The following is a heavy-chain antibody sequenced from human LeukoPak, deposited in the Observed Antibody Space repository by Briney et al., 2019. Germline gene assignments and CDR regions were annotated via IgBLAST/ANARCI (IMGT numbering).Heavy chain of an antibody. CDR3: ARGEMVQVY. J-gene: IGHJ4*02. CDR1: GFTFSSYW. V-gene: IGHV3-74*01. Sequence: GGSLRLSCAASGFTFSSYWMHWVRQAPGKGLLWVSRINTDGSTTSYADSVKGRFTISRDNAKNTLYLQMNSLRTDDTAVYYCARGEMVQVYWGQGTLVTVSS. D-gene: IGHD5-24*01. CDR2: INTDGSTT.